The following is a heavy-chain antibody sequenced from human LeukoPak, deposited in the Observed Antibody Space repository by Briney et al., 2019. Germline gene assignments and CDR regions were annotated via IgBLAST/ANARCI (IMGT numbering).Heavy chain of an antibody. J-gene: IGHJ4*02. CDR1: WVIFSSYA. CDR3: AKDPSCINDVCHGDFDY. D-gene: IGHD2-8*01. V-gene: IGHV3-23*01. CDR2: ISGIGGRP. Sequence: GGSLRLSCAAAWVIFSSYAGCCGRQSPGKGVEWVSTISGIGGRPYKADSVKGRFTISRDNSKNTVSLQKNSISAEDPAVYYCAKDPSCINDVCHGDFDYWGQGTLVTVSS.